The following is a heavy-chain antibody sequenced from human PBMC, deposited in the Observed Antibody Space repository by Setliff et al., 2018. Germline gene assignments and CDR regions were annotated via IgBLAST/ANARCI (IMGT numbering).Heavy chain of an antibody. CDR2: IYYSGST. Sequence: LSLTCTVSGGSISSSSYYWGWIRQPPGKGLEWIGSIYYSGSTYYNPSLKSRVTMSVDTSKNQFSLKLSSVTAADTAVYYCARHIGSSGWSPVDYWGQGTLVTVSS. CDR3: ARHIGSSGWSPVDY. D-gene: IGHD6-19*01. V-gene: IGHV4-39*01. CDR1: GGSISSSSYY. J-gene: IGHJ4*02.